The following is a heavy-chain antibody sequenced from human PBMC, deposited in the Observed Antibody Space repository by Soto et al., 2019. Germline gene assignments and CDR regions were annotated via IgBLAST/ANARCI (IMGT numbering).Heavy chain of an antibody. J-gene: IGHJ4*02. CDR3: TVWVRGSDAGAA. D-gene: IGHD3-10*01. CDR2: SKNKADSYTT. CDR1: GFTFSDHY. V-gene: IGHV3-72*01. Sequence: EVQLVESGGGLVQPGGSLRLSCAASGFTFSDHYMDWVRQAPGKGLEWVGRSKNKADSYTTEYAAAVKGRFTISRDGSKTSVFLQMTSLKTEVTAVDYCTVWVRGSDAGAAGGRGILVTVSS.